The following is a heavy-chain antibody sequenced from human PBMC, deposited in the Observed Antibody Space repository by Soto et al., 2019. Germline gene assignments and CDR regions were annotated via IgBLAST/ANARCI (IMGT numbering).Heavy chain of an antibody. CDR3: ARGPRYSYGPRGGAFDI. J-gene: IGHJ3*02. D-gene: IGHD5-18*01. V-gene: IGHV1-2*04. Sequence: ASVKVSCKASGYTFTGYYMHWVRQAPGQGLEWMGWINPNSGGTNYAQKFQGWVTMTRDTSISTAYMEPSRLRSDDAAVYYCARGPRYSYGPRGGAFDIWGQGTMVTVSS. CDR1: GYTFTGYY. CDR2: INPNSGGT.